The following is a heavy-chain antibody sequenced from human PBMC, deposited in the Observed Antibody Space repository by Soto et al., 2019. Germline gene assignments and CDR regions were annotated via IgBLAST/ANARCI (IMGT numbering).Heavy chain of an antibody. D-gene: IGHD6-19*01. CDR2: IYYSGST. Sequence: SETLSLTCTVSGGSISSSSYYWGWIRQPPGKGLEWIGSIYYSGSTYYNPSLKSRVTISVDTSKNQFSLKLSSVTAADTAVYYCARHLRRSLAVTQNWFDPWGQGTLVTVSS. V-gene: IGHV4-39*01. CDR3: ARHLRRSLAVTQNWFDP. CDR1: GGSISSSSYY. J-gene: IGHJ5*02.